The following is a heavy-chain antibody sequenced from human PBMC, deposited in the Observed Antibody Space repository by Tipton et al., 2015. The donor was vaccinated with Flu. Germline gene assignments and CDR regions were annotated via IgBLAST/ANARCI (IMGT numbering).Heavy chain of an antibody. Sequence: TLSLTCTVSGASLNSVIHQWGWIRQPAGKGLEWIGRVSSSGSTDYNSSLKSRVTISIDTSKNQFSLNMRSVTAADMAVYYCARRDYSNYVSDPKSWFDPWGQGTLVAVSS. CDR1: GASLNSVIHQ. J-gene: IGHJ5*02. V-gene: IGHV4-61*02. CDR3: ARRDYSNYVSDPKSWFDP. D-gene: IGHD4-11*01. CDR2: VSSSGST.